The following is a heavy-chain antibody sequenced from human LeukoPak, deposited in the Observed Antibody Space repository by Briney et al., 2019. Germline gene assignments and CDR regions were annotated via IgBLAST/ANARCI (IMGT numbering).Heavy chain of an antibody. CDR3: ARGRIAARYYYYYGMDV. CDR2: IGTAGDT. Sequence: GGSLRLSCAASGFTFSSYGMHWVRQATGKGLEWVSAIGTAGDTYYPGSVKGRFTISRENAKNSLYLQMNSLRAGDTAVYYCARGRIAARYYYYYGMDVWGQGTTVTVSS. J-gene: IGHJ6*02. V-gene: IGHV3-13*01. CDR1: GFTFSSYG. D-gene: IGHD6-6*01.